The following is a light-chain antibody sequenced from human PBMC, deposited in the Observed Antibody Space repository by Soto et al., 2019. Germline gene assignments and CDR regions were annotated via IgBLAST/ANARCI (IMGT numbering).Light chain of an antibody. J-gene: IGLJ1*01. CDR3: SSYTSSSTPYV. Sequence: QSALTQPASVSGSPGQSITISCTGTSSDVGAYNYVSWYQQHPGKAPKLMIHEVSKRPSGVSNRFSGSKSGNTASLTISGLQAEDEADYYCSSYTSSSTPYVFGTGTK. CDR1: SSDVGAYNY. V-gene: IGLV2-14*01. CDR2: EVS.